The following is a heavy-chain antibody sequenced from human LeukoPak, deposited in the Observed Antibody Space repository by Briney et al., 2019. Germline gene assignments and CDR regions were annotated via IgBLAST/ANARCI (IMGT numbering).Heavy chain of an antibody. D-gene: IGHD1-26*01. CDR2: IAHDGTT. CDR3: TREDRPYCPFVY. V-gene: IGHV4-4*02. Sequence: SGTLSLTCGVSGGSIDITNYWSWVRQAPGKGLEWIGEIAHDGTTNYNPSLRSRVAMSFDRANNQFSLSLTSVTAADTAVYYCTREDRPYCPFVYWGQGVPVTVSS. J-gene: IGHJ4*02. CDR1: GGSIDITNY.